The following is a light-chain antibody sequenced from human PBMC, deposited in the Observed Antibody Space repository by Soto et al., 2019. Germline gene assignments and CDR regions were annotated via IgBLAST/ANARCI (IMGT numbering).Light chain of an antibody. J-gene: IGKJ4*01. Sequence: DIQMTQSPSTLSPSVGDRVTITCRASQSISSWLAWYQQKPGKAPKLLIYDASNLETGVPSRFSGSGSGTDFTFTISSLQPEDIATYYCQQYDNLPLTFGGGTKVDIK. CDR1: QSISSW. V-gene: IGKV1-33*01. CDR3: QQYDNLPLT. CDR2: DAS.